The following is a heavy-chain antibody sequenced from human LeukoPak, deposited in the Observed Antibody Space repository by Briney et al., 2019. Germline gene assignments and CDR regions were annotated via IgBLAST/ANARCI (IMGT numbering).Heavy chain of an antibody. D-gene: IGHD4-23*01. CDR1: VFTFKTYW. Sequence: PGGSLRLSCAASVFTFKTYWMHWVRQSPGKGLVWVSHSNSDGSSTSYADSVGGRFTISRDNAKNTLYLQMNSLRAEDTAVYYCARDLKGPVNDVFDMWGQGTMVTVSS. CDR2: SNSDGSST. V-gene: IGHV3-74*01. J-gene: IGHJ3*02. CDR3: ARDLKGPVNDVFDM.